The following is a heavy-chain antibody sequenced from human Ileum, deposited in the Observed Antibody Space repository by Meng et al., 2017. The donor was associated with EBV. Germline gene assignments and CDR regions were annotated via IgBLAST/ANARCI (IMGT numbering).Heavy chain of an antibody. Sequence: QGELQGSGPGLVKPSGTLSLTCTGSGDSISSDIWWSWVRQPPGKGLEWIGEVYHRGDTNYNPSLKSRVDISVDKSKNQFYLSLFSVTAADTAVYYCGRDQGRELINHWGQGTLVTVSS. CDR3: GRDQGRELINH. J-gene: IGHJ4*02. V-gene: IGHV4-4*02. D-gene: IGHD1-7*01. CDR1: GDSISSDIW. CDR2: VYHRGDT.